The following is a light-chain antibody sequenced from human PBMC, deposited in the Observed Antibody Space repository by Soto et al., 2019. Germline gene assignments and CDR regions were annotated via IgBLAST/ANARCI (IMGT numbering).Light chain of an antibody. V-gene: IGLV2-23*01. CDR2: EGN. J-gene: IGLJ2*01. CDR3: CSYAPSRSLL. CDR1: SSDVGTYNL. Sequence: QSALTQPASVSGSPGQSITISCTGTSSDVGTYNLVTWYQQHPGKAPKLIIYEGNKRPSGVSNRFSASKSGNTASLTISGLQDDDEADYYCCSYAPSRSLLFGGVTKLTVL.